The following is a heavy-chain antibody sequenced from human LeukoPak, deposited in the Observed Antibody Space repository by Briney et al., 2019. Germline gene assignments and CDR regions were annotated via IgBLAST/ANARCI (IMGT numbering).Heavy chain of an antibody. CDR3: AKGGYSSSPPPLDWFDP. CDR1: GFTFSSYG. V-gene: IGHV3-30*18. J-gene: IGHJ5*02. CDR2: ISYDGSNK. D-gene: IGHD6-13*01. Sequence: GGSLRLSCAASGFTFSSYGIHWVRQAPGKGLEWVAVISYDGSNKYYADSVKGRFTISRDNSKNTLYLQMNSLRAEDTAVYYCAKGGYSSSPPPLDWFDPWGQGTLVTVSS.